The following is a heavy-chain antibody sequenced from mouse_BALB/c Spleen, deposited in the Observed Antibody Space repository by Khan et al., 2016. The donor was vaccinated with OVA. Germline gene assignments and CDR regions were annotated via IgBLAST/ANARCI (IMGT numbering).Heavy chain of an antibody. CDR1: GFTFSSYA. D-gene: IGHD1-1*01. J-gene: IGHJ2*01. CDR3: GGVYGSSGVDY. CDR2: IGSGGST. V-gene: IGHV5-6-5*01. Sequence: EVELVESGGGLVKPGGSLKLSCAASGFTFSSYAMSWVRQTPEKRLEWVASIGSGGSTYYPDSVKGRFTISRDNARNILYLQMSSLRSEDTAMYYYGGVYGSSGVDYWGQGTTLTVSS.